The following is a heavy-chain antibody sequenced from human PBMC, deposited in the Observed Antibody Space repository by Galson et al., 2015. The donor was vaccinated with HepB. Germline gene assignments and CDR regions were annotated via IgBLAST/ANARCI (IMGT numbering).Heavy chain of an antibody. D-gene: IGHD4-17*01. CDR2: IYSGGGA. J-gene: IGHJ4*02. V-gene: IGHV4-31*03. Sequence: LSLTCTVSGGSITTKNYFWGWIRQHPEKGLEWIGYIYSGGGAYYSPFLKSRATISVDTSENQFSLNLNSVTAADTAVYYCAKGRSRDTGLRLEFDCWGQGTLVTVSS. CDR1: GGSITTKNYF. CDR3: AKGRSRDTGLRLEFDC.